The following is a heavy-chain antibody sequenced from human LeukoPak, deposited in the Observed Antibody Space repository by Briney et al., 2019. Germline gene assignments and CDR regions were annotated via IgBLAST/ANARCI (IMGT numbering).Heavy chain of an antibody. V-gene: IGHV3-7*05. D-gene: IGHD2-15*01. J-gene: IGHJ4*02. CDR1: GFNFTNYN. Sequence: GGSLRLSCAATGFNFTNYNMTWVRQAPGRGLEWVARIKEDGSDTYYVDSVKGRFTISRDKAKKTVYLQMNSLRVEDTAVYYCAREWWYLDYWGQGTLVTVSS. CDR2: IKEDGSDT. CDR3: AREWWYLDY.